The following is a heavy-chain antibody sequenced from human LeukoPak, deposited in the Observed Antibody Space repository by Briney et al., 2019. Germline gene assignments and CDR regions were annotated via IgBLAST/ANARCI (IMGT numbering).Heavy chain of an antibody. D-gene: IGHD3-3*01. J-gene: IGHJ4*02. CDR1: GFTFSSYG. V-gene: IGHV3-30*02. Sequence: GGSLRLSCAASGFTFSSYGMHWVRQAPGKGLEWVAFIRYDGSNKYYADSVKGRFTISRDNSKNTLYLQMNSLRAEDTALYYCARANRGTTIFGVADYYFDYWGQGTLVTVSS. CDR2: IRYDGSNK. CDR3: ARANRGTTIFGVADYYFDY.